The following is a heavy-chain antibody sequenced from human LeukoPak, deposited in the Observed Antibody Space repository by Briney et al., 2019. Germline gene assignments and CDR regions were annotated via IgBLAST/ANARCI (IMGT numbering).Heavy chain of an antibody. CDR2: INPSSGGT. Sequence: GASVKVSCEASGYTFTGHYIHWVRQAPGQGLEWMGWINPSSGGTNYAQKFQGRLTMTRDTSISTAYMELSRLTSDDTAVYYCTRDMDIVVVPAATHFDYWGQGTLVTVSS. CDR1: GYTFTGHY. CDR3: TRDMDIVVVPAATHFDY. D-gene: IGHD2-2*03. V-gene: IGHV1-2*02. J-gene: IGHJ4*02.